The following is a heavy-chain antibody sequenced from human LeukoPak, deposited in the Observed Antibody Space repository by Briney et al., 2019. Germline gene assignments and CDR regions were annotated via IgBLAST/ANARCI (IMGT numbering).Heavy chain of an antibody. CDR1: GFTFSSYS. D-gene: IGHD3-10*01. Sequence: GGSLRLSCAASGFTFSSYSMNWVRQAPGKGLEWVSSISSSSSYIYYADSVKGRFTISRDNAKNSLYLQMNSLRAEDTALYYCRTYYYGSGREDAFDIWGQGTMVTVSS. J-gene: IGHJ3*02. CDR3: RTYYYGSGREDAFDI. CDR2: ISSSSSYI. V-gene: IGHV3-21*04.